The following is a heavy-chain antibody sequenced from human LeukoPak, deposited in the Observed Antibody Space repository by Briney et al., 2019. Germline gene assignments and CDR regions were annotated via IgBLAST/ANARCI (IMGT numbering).Heavy chain of an antibody. Sequence: ASVKVSCKASGYTFTSYGISWVRRAPGQGLERMGWISAYNGNTNYAQKLQGRVTMATDTSTSTAYMELRSLRSDDTAVYYCARDGSYYYGSGSYLWGQGTLVTVSS. J-gene: IGHJ4*02. CDR3: ARDGSYYYGSGSYL. D-gene: IGHD3-10*01. V-gene: IGHV1-18*01. CDR1: GYTFTSYG. CDR2: ISAYNGNT.